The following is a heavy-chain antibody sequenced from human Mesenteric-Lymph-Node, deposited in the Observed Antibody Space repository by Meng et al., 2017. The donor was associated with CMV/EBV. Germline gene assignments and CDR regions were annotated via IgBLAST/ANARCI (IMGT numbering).Heavy chain of an antibody. CDR2: ISSSSSTI. CDR3: AKDLGVAATRGKDV. Sequence: ETLSLTCAASGFTFSSYSMNWVRQAPGKGLEWVSYISSSSSTIYYADSVKGRFTISRDNAKNSLYLQMNSLRAEDTAVYYCAKDLGVAATRGKDVWGQGTTVTVSS. CDR1: GFTFSSYS. V-gene: IGHV3-48*04. D-gene: IGHD2-8*01. J-gene: IGHJ6*02.